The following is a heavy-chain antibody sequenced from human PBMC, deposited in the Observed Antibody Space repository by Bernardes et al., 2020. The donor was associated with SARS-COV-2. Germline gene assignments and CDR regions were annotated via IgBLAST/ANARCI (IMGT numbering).Heavy chain of an antibody. J-gene: IGHJ4*02. CDR3: ARSKPARIVVVVPATDH. CDR1: GFSFNNYG. V-gene: IGHV3-30*03. D-gene: IGHD2-15*01. CDR2: ISYDGFNE. Sequence: GGSLRLSCAASGFSFNNYGMHWVRQAPGKGLEWVAIISYDGFNEYYADSVKGRFTISRDNSKNTLYLQMNSLRAEDTALYYCARSKPARIVVVVPATDHWGQGTLVTVSS.